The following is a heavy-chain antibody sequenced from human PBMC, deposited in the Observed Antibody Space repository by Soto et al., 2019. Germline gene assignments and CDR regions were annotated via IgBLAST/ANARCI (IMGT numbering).Heavy chain of an antibody. J-gene: IGHJ5*02. D-gene: IGHD3-22*01. V-gene: IGHV1-69*06. Sequence: GASVKVSCKASGGTFSSYAISWVRQAPGQGLEWMGGIIPIFGTANYAQKFQGRVTITADKSTSTAYMELSSLRSEDTAVYYCASGATGDYYDSSGYYYNNWFDPWGQGTLVT. CDR1: GGTFSSYA. CDR2: IIPIFGTA. CDR3: ASGATGDYYDSSGYYYNNWFDP.